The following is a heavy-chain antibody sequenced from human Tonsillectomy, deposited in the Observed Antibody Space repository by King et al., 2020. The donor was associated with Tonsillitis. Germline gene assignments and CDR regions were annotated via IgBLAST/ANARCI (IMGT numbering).Heavy chain of an antibody. Sequence: QLQESGPGLVKPSETLSLTCTVSGSISGSYWSWLRQPPGKGLEWIGYIYYSGTTNYNSSLRSRVTISVDTAKNQFSLKMSSVTAADTAVYYCARLDYFGSGSYWYLDLWGRGRLVSVSS. CDR3: ARLDYFGSGSYWYLDL. CDR2: IYYSGTT. D-gene: IGHD3-10*01. J-gene: IGHJ2*01. V-gene: IGHV4-59*08. CDR1: GSISGSY.